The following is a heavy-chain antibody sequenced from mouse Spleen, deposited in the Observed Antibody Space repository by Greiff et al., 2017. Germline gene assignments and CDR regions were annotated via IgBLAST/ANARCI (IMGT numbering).Heavy chain of an antibody. Sequence: EVQLQQSGAELVRPGASVKLSCTASGFNIKDYCMHWVKQRPEQGLEWIGRIDPEDGDTEYAPKFQGKATMTADTSSNTAYLQLSSLTSEDTAVYYCTTWGTTEEEAYWGQGTLVTVSA. CDR3: TTWGTTEEEAY. D-gene: IGHD1-1*01. CDR2: IDPEDGDT. V-gene: IGHV14-1*01. J-gene: IGHJ3*01. CDR1: GFNIKDYC.